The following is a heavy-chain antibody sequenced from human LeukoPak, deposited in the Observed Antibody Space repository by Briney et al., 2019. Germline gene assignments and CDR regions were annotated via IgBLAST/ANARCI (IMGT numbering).Heavy chain of an antibody. V-gene: IGHV4-30-2*01. J-gene: IGHJ5*02. D-gene: IGHD2-2*01. CDR3: ARLVVPAAMRGGWFDP. CDR2: IYHSGST. CDR1: GGSISSGGYS. Sequence: SQTLSFNCSVAGGSISSGGYSWSWIRQPPGKGLESIGYIYHSGSTYYNPSLKSRVTISVDRSKDQFSQKLSSVTAADTAVYYCARLVVPAAMRGGWFDPWGQGTLVTVSS.